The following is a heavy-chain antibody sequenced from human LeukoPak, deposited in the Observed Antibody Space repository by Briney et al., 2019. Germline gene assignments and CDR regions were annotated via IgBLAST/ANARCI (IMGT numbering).Heavy chain of an antibody. CDR3: AKPLYYDFWSGSPTPRTGDNDV. D-gene: IGHD3-3*01. Sequence: SGGSLRLSCAASGFTFSSYGMHWVRQAPGKGLEWVSGISGTGGSTYYADSVKGRFIMSRDNSKNTVSLHMNGLRAEDTAIYYCAKPLYYDFWSGSPTPRTGDNDVWGQGTLVAVSS. CDR2: ISGTGGST. CDR1: GFTFSSYG. J-gene: IGHJ3*01. V-gene: IGHV3-23*01.